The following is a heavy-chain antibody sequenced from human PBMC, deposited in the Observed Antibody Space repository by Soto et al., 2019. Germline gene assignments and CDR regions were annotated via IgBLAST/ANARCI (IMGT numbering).Heavy chain of an antibody. CDR1: GFTFSSCS. V-gene: IGHV3-48*02. J-gene: IGHJ4*02. Sequence: VGSLRLSCASSGFTFSSCSMNWVRQARGKGLEWVSFISGSGDTKYYADSVKGRFTISRDNAKNSLYLQMSSLSDEDTAVYYCAKYCSSDVCFDYWGQGTLVTVSS. CDR3: AKYCSSDVCFDY. CDR2: ISGSGDTK. D-gene: IGHD2-8*01.